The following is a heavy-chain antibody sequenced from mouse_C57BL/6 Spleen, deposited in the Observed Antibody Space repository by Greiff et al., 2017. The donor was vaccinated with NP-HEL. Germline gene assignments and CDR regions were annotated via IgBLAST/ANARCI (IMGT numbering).Heavy chain of an antibody. CDR3: TRDETGYFDY. J-gene: IGHJ2*01. V-gene: IGHV1-15*01. Sequence: VQLQQSGAELVRPGASVTLSCKASGYTFTDYEMHWVKQTPVHGLEWIGAIDPETGGTAYNQKFKGKAILTADKSSSTAYMELRSLTSEDSAVYYCTRDETGYFDYWGQGTTLTVSS. CDR2: IDPETGGT. D-gene: IGHD4-1*01. CDR1: GYTFTDYE.